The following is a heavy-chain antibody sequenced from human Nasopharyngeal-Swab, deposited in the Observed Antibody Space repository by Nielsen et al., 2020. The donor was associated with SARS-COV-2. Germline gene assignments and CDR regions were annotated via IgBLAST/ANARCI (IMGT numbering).Heavy chain of an antibody. V-gene: IGHV5-51*01. CDR1: GYRFSNYW. CDR3: ARHEDGSGSYQFCGFACGMDV. D-gene: IGHD3-10*01. CDR2: IYPGDSHT. J-gene: IGHJ6*02. Sequence: GESLKISSKGSGYRFSNYWIGWVRQVPGKGLEWMGLIYPGDSHTRYSPSFHGQVTISVDKSISTAYLHWNGLKASDSAIYYCARHEDGSGSYQFCGFACGMDVWGQGTTVTVSS.